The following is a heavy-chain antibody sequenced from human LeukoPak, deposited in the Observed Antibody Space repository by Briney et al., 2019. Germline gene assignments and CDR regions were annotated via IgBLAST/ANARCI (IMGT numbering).Heavy chain of an antibody. CDR3: ARHRDTGYYYYMDV. CDR2: IYHSGIT. D-gene: IGHD1-1*01. V-gene: IGHV4-4*02. CDR1: GGSISNNNW. Sequence: SGTLSLTCAVSGGSISNNNWWTWVRQPPGKGLEWIGEIYHSGITNYNPSLKSRVTISVDTSKNQFSLKLSSVTAADTAVYLCARHRDTGYYYYMDVWGTGTTVTVSS. J-gene: IGHJ6*03.